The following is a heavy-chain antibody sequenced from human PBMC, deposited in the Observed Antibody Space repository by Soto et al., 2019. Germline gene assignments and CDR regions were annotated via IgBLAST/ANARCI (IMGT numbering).Heavy chain of an antibody. CDR1: GYTFTSYY. Sequence: ASVKVSCKASGYTFTSYYMHWVRQAPGQGLERMGIINPSGGSTSYAQKFQGRVTMTRDTSTSTVYMELSSLRSEDTAVYYCARDITMVRGVIITQNPMLDYWGQGTLVTLSS. CDR2: INPSGGST. CDR3: ARDITMVRGVIITQNPMLDY. D-gene: IGHD3-10*01. V-gene: IGHV1-46*03. J-gene: IGHJ4*02.